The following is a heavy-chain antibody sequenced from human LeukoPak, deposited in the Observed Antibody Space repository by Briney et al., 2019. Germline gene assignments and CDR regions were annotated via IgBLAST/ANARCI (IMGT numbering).Heavy chain of an antibody. J-gene: IGHJ6*03. CDR1: GYTFTGYY. Sequence: ASVKVSCKASGYTFTGYYMHWVRQAPGQGLEWMGWINPNSGGTNYAQKFQGRVTMTRDTSISTAYMELSRLRSDDTAVYYWASRGSMDYYYYMDVWGKGTTVTVSS. CDR2: INPNSGGT. V-gene: IGHV1-2*02. D-gene: IGHD5-24*01. CDR3: ASRGSMDYYYYMDV.